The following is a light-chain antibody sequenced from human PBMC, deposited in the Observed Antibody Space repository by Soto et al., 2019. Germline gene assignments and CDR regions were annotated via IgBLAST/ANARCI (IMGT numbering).Light chain of an antibody. V-gene: IGLV1-40*01. CDR2: GNS. J-gene: IGLJ3*02. CDR1: SSNIGASYH. CDR3: QSYDSSLSGSV. Sequence: QSVLTQPPSVSGAPGQRVTISCTGTSSNIGASYHVHWYQQLPGTAPKLLIYGNSNRPSGVPDRFSGSKSGTSASLAITGLQAEDEGDYYCQSYDSSLSGSVFGGGTKLTVL.